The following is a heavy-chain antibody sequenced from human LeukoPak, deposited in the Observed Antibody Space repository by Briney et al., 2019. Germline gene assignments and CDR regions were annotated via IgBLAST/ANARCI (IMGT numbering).Heavy chain of an antibody. CDR1: GSAFSTYA. CDR2: LSGSGAST. J-gene: IGHJ4*02. V-gene: IGHV3-23*01. CDR3: AKDQSYGFDY. Sequence: GGSLRLSCAASGSAFSTYAMSWVRQAPGKGVEWVSALSGSGASTYYADSVKGRFTISRDNSKNTLYLQMNSLRAEDTAIYYCAKDQSYGFDYWGQGTLVTVSS. D-gene: IGHD5-18*01.